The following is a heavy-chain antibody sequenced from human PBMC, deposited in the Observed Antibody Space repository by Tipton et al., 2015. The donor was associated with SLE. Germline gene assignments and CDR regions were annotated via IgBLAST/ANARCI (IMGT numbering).Heavy chain of an antibody. CDR2: ISGGGGST. CDR1: GFTFRTYA. D-gene: IGHD2-21*01. Sequence: SLRLSCAASGFTFRTYAMAWVRQSPGKGLEWVSLISGGGGSTHYADSVRGRFTISRDNSKNTLSLQLNLLRADDTAIYYCAKDRYCGGGSCFASYFDLWGQGTSVTVSS. J-gene: IGHJ4*02. V-gene: IGHV3-23*01. CDR3: AKDRYCGGGSCFASYFDL.